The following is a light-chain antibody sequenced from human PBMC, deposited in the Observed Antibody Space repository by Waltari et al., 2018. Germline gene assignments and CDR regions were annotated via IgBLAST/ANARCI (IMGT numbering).Light chain of an antibody. CDR3: QQRSDWPT. CDR2: DAS. V-gene: IGKV3-11*01. J-gene: IGKJ4*01. Sequence: IVLTQSPATLSLSPGERATLSCRASQSVSIFLAWYQQKPGQAPRLLISDASNRATGIPARFSGRGSGTDFTLTISSLEPEDFAVYYCQQRSDWPTFGGGTKVEIK. CDR1: QSVSIF.